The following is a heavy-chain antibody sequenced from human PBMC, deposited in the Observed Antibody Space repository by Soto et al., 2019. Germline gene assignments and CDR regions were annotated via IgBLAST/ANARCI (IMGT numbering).Heavy chain of an antibody. V-gene: IGHV3-7*01. CDR1: GFTIRRYW. Sequence: SLKLSYVASGFTIRRYWMSWVRQAPGKGQEWMANIKEDGSEKYYIDSVKGRFSISRDNAKNLLYLQMTSLRAEDAGVYYCPTQKRRSENHHNHYWG. J-gene: IGHJ4*01. D-gene: IGHD3-3*01. CDR3: PTQKRRSENHHNHY. CDR2: IKEDGSEK.